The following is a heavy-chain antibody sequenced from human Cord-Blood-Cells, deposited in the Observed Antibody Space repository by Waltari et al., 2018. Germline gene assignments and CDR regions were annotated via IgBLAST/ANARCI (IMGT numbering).Heavy chain of an antibody. Sequence: GLVKPSQTLSLTCAVSGGSISRGGYSWSWIRQPPGQGLEWIGYIYHSGSTYYNPSLKSRVTISVDRSKNQFPLKLSSVTAADTAVSYCARADYDYIWGSYRYTPYFDYWGQGTLVTVSS. CDR1: GGSISRGGYS. V-gene: IGHV4-30-2*01. D-gene: IGHD3-16*02. CDR3: ARADYDYIWGSYRYTPYFDY. CDR2: IYHSGST. J-gene: IGHJ4*02.